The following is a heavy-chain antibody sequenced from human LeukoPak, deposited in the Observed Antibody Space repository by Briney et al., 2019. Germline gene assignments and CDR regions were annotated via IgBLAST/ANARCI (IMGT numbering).Heavy chain of an antibody. J-gene: IGHJ6*03. Sequence: ASVKVSCKASGYTFTSYDINWVRQATGQGLEWMGWMNPNGGNTGYAQKFQGRVTITRNTSISTAYMELSSLRSEDTAVYYCARAWVTGRGDYYYYYMDVWGKGTTVTVSS. D-gene: IGHD1-20*01. CDR2: MNPNGGNT. CDR1: GYTFTSYD. V-gene: IGHV1-8*03. CDR3: ARAWVTGRGDYYYYYMDV.